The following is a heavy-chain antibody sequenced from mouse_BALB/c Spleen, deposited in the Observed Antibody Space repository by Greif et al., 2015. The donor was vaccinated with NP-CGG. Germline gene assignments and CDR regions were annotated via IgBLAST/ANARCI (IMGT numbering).Heavy chain of an antibody. D-gene: IGHD2-12*01. Sequence: VMLVESGPGLVAPSQSLSITCTVSGFSLTGYGVNWVRQPPGKGLEWLGMIWGDGSTDYNSALKSRLSISKDNSKSXVFLKMNSLQTDDTAMYYCARALLYVDYAMDYWGQGTSVTVSS. V-gene: IGHV2-6-7*01. CDR1: GFSLTGYG. CDR3: ARALLYVDYAMDY. J-gene: IGHJ4*01. CDR2: IWGDGST.